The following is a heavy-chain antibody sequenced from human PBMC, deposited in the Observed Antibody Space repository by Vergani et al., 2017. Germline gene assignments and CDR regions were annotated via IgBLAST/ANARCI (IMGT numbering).Heavy chain of an antibody. CDR3: ARESGYDEHTFDP. D-gene: IGHD5-12*01. Sequence: QVQLVESGGGVVQPGRFLRLSCAASGFTFSSYAMHWVRQAPGKGLEWVAVISYDGSNKYYADSVKGRFTISRDNSKNTLYLQMNSLRAEDTAVYYCARESGYDEHTFDPWGQGTLVTVSS. V-gene: IGHV3-30-3*01. CDR2: ISYDGSNK. CDR1: GFTFSSYA. J-gene: IGHJ5*02.